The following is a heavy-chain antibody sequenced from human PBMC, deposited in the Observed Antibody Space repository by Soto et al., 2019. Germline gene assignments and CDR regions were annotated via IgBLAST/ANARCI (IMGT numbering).Heavy chain of an antibody. V-gene: IGHV3-21*01. CDR3: ARGQYCSGGSCYVDL. CDR1: GFTFSSYS. CDR2: ISSSGTYI. D-gene: IGHD2-15*01. J-gene: IGHJ4*02. Sequence: GGSLRLSCAASGFTFSSYSMNWVRQAPGKGLEWVSFISSSGTYIYYADSVKGRFTIPRDNADYSLNLQMNSLRAEDTAMYYCARGQYCSGGSCYVDLWGQGTLVTVSS.